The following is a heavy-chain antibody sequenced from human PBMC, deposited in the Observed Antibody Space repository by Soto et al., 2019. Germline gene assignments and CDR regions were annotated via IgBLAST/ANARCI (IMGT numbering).Heavy chain of an antibody. Sequence: GGSPRLSCSTPWFTVHSNYMSWVRQAPGKGLEWVSVIYSGGSTYYADSVKGRFTISRDNSKNTLYLQMNSLRAEDTAVYYCAKPRQRTVNYMDVWGKGTTVTVSS. V-gene: IGHV3-66*04. J-gene: IGHJ6*03. D-gene: IGHD2-21*02. CDR1: WFTVHSNY. CDR2: IYSGGST. CDR3: AKPRQRTVNYMDV.